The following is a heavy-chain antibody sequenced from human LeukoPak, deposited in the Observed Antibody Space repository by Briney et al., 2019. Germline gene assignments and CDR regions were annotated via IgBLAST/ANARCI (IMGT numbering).Heavy chain of an antibody. CDR1: GFTFSSYA. V-gene: IGHV3-30-3*01. Sequence: PGRSLRLSCAASGFTFSSYAMHWVRQAPGKGLEWVAVISYDGSNKYYADSVKGRFTISRDNSKNTLYLQMNSLRAEDTAVYYCARAYYEFWSGIHPPSPFGGAFDIWGQGTMVTVSS. CDR2: ISYDGSNK. CDR3: ARAYYEFWSGIHPPSPFGGAFDI. J-gene: IGHJ3*02. D-gene: IGHD3-3*01.